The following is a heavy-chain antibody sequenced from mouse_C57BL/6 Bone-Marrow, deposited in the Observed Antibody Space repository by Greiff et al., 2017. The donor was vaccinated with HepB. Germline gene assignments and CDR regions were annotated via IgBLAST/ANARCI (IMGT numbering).Heavy chain of an antibody. J-gene: IGHJ2*01. Sequence: VQLQQSGPELVKPGASVKISCKASGYTFTDYYMNWVKQSHGKSLEWIGDINPNNGGTSYNQKFKGKATLTVDKSSSTAYMELRSLTSEDSAVYYCARLDYFDYGGQGTTLTVSS. CDR2: INPNNGGT. V-gene: IGHV1-26*01. CDR3: ARLDYFDY. CDR1: GYTFTDYY.